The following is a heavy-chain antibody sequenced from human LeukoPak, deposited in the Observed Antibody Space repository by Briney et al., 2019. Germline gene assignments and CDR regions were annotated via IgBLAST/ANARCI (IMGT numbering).Heavy chain of an antibody. CDR1: GFTFSSYA. D-gene: IGHD3-10*01. Sequence: GGSLRLSCAASGFTFSSYAMHWVRQAPGKGLEWVAVISYDGSNKYYADSVKGRFTISRDNSKNTLYLQMNSLRAEDTAVYYCAKDGIKLLWFGALGNFDYWGQGTLVTVSS. J-gene: IGHJ4*02. V-gene: IGHV3-30*04. CDR3: AKDGIKLLWFGALGNFDY. CDR2: ISYDGSNK.